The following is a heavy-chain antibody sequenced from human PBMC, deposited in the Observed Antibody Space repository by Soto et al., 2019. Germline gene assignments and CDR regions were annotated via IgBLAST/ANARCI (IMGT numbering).Heavy chain of an antibody. Sequence: SETLSLTCGVSGYSITSGFYWGWVRQSPGKGLEWIGIISYSAKTFYNPSLASRFSMAVDSSKNQFSLRLTSVTAADTALYYCTRGAGAPWVRFDSWGRGILVTVSS. CDR3: TRGAGAPWVRFDS. CDR2: ISYSAKT. J-gene: IGHJ4*02. CDR1: GYSITSGFY. D-gene: IGHD3-16*01. V-gene: IGHV4-38-2*01.